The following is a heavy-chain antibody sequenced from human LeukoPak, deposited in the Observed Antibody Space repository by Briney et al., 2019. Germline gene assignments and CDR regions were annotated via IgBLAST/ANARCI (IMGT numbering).Heavy chain of an antibody. Sequence: SETLSLTCTVSGGSISSYYWSWIRQPPGKGLEWIEYIYYSGSTNYNPSLKSRVTISINTSKNQFSLKLTSVTAADTAVYYCARAGGSGLIDYWGQGTLVTVSS. J-gene: IGHJ4*02. CDR3: ARAGGSGLIDY. CDR1: GGSISSYY. CDR2: IYYSGST. V-gene: IGHV4-59*12. D-gene: IGHD6-19*01.